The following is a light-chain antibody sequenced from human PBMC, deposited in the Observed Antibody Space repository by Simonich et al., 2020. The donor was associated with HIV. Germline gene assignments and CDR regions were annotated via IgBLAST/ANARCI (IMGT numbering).Light chain of an antibody. V-gene: IGKV3-15*01. J-gene: IGKJ1*01. CDR3: QQYNNWPPWT. Sequence: EIVMTQSPATLSVSPGERATLSCRASQSVSNNLAWYQQKPGQAPRLLIYGASTRATGIPARFSGGGSGTEFTLTISSMHSEDFAVDYCQQYNNWPPWTFGQGTKVEIK. CDR1: QSVSNN. CDR2: GAS.